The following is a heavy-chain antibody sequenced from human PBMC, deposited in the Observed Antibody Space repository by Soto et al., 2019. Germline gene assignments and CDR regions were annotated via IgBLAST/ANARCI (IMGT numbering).Heavy chain of an antibody. CDR3: VRGLYDYIWGSYRPYYFDC. CDR2: INPSGGST. CDR1: GYTFTSYF. D-gene: IGHD3-16*02. V-gene: IGHV1-46*03. Sequence: QVQLVQSGAEVKKPGASVKVSCKASGYTFTSYFMHWVRQAPGQGLEWMGIINPSGGSTSYAQKFKGRVTVTRDTSMSIVYMELRSLRSEDTAVYYCVRGLYDYIWGSYRPYYFDCWGQGTLVTASS. J-gene: IGHJ4*02.